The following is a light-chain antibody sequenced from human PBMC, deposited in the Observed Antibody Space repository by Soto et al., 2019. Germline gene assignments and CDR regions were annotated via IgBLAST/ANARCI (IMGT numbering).Light chain of an antibody. Sequence: QSVPTQPASVSGSAGQSITISCIGTSSDVGAYDFVSWYQQHPDKAPKLMIYEVRNRPSGVSNRFSGSKSVSTATLTISGLQAEDEADYYCSSYTTSSTRVFGTGTKVTVL. CDR2: EVR. J-gene: IGLJ1*01. CDR3: SSYTTSSTRV. CDR1: SSDVGAYDF. V-gene: IGLV2-14*03.